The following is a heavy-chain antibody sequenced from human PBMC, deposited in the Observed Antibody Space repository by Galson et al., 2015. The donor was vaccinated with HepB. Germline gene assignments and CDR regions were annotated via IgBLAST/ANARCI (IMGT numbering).Heavy chain of an antibody. CDR2: INHDGSVK. J-gene: IGHJ4*02. V-gene: IGHV3-7*01. CDR3: ARSISAAGTD. CDR1: GFTFSTYW. Sequence: SLRLSCAASGFTFSTYWMSWVRQAPGKGLEWVANINHDGSVKYYVDSVKGRFTISRDNAKNSLYLQMNSLRAEDSAVYYCARSISAAGTDWGQGTLVTVSS. D-gene: IGHD6-13*01.